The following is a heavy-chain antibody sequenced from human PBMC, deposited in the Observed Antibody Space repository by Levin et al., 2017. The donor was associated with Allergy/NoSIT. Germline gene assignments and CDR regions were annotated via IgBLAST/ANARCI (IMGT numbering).Heavy chain of an antibody. CDR3: ARWDSTRTFFDN. J-gene: IGHJ4*02. Sequence: SQTLSLTCTVSGVSISSYYWHWIRQPAGRGLEWIGRSKTTAFTNYNPSLKSRVTVSVDTSRNQFSLRLHSVTAADTAVYFCARWDSTRTFFDNWGQGTLVTVSS. CDR1: GVSISSYY. V-gene: IGHV4-4*07. CDR2: SKTTAFT. D-gene: IGHD1-26*01.